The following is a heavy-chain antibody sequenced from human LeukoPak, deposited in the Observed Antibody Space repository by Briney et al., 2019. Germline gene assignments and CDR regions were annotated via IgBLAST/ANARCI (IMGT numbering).Heavy chain of an antibody. CDR3: AKGGMRKRDAHYDFWSGQVPTQIDY. D-gene: IGHD3-3*01. J-gene: IGHJ4*02. Sequence: GGSLRLSCAASGFTFTSYAMNWVRQAPGKGLEWVSTISGSGSSTYYVDSVKGRFTISRDNSKNTLYLQMNSLRAEDTAVYYCAKGGMRKRDAHYDFWSGQVPTQIDYWGQGTLVTVSS. CDR2: ISGSGSST. V-gene: IGHV3-23*01. CDR1: GFTFTSYA.